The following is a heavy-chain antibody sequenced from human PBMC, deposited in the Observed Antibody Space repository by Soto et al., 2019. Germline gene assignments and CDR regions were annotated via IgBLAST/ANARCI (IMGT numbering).Heavy chain of an antibody. CDR3: TRDPTPVIVAGPHFDY. J-gene: IGHJ4*02. CDR1: GFTFGDYA. Sequence: HPGGSLRLSCTASGFTFGDYAMSWFRQASGKGLEWVGFIRSKAYGGTTEYAASVKGRFTISRDDSKSIAYLQMNSLKTEDTAVYYCTRDPTPVIVAGPHFDYWGQGTLVTVSS. D-gene: IGHD5-12*01. CDR2: IRSKAYGGTT. V-gene: IGHV3-49*03.